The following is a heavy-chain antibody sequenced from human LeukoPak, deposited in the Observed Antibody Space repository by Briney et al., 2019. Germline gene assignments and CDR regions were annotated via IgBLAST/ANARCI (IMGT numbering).Heavy chain of an antibody. CDR1: GGTFSSYA. D-gene: IGHD6-6*01. CDR3: ARLDEYSSSSRYYGMDV. V-gene: IGHV1-69*13. Sequence: SVKVSCKASGGTFSSYAISWVRQAPGQGLEWMGGIIPIFGTANYAQKFQGRVTITADESTSTAYMELSSLRSEDTAVYYCARLDEYSSSSRYYGMDVWGQGTTVTVSS. CDR2: IIPIFGTA. J-gene: IGHJ6*02.